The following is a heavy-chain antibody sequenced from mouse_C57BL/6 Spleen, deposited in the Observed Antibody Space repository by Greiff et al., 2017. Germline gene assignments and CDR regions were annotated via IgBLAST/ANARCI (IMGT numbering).Heavy chain of an antibody. V-gene: IGHV1-64*01. J-gene: IGHJ2*01. CDR1: GYTFTSYW. Sequence: QVQLQQPGAELVKPGASVKLSCKASGYTFTSYWMHWVKQRPGQGLEWIGMIHPNSGSTNYNEKFKSKATLTVDKSSSTAYMQLSSLTSEDSAVYYCAREEGNDYDGGDYWGQGTTRTVSS. CDR3: AREEGNDYDGGDY. CDR2: IHPNSGST. D-gene: IGHD2-4*01.